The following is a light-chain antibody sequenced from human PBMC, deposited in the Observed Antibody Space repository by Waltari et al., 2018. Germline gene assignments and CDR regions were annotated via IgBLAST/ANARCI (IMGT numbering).Light chain of an antibody. J-gene: IGKJ3*01. V-gene: IGKV3-11*01. Sequence: EIVLTQSPVTLSLSPGERATLSCRASQSVSRYLAWYQQKPGQAPRLLIYDTFSRASGIPARCSGSGSGTDFTLTISSLEPEDFAVYYCLHRSNWPPLFTFGPGTKVDIK. CDR3: LHRSNWPPLFT. CDR2: DTF. CDR1: QSVSRY.